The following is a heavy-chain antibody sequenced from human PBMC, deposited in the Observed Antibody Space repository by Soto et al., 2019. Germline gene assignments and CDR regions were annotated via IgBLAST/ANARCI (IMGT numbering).Heavy chain of an antibody. CDR1: GGSISSSSYY. Sequence: SETLSLTCTVSGGSISSSSYYWGWIRQPPGKGLEWIGSIYYSGSTYYNPSLKSRVTISVDTSKNQFSLKLSSVTAADTAVYYCASLLYSSGWPDLDYWGQGTLVTVSS. CDR2: IYYSGST. D-gene: IGHD6-19*01. J-gene: IGHJ4*02. V-gene: IGHV4-39*01. CDR3: ASLLYSSGWPDLDY.